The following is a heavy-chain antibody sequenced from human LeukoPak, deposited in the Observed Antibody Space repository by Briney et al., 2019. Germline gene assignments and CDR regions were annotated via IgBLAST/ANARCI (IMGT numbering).Heavy chain of an antibody. D-gene: IGHD6-13*01. CDR2: ISAYNGNT. Sequence: GASAKVSCKASGYTFTSYGISWVRQAPGQGLEWMGWISAYNGNTNYAQKLQGRVTMTTDTSTSTAYMELRSLRSDDTAVYYCASAIAAAGFDYWGQGTLVTVSS. CDR3: ASAIAAAGFDY. CDR1: GYTFTSYG. V-gene: IGHV1-18*01. J-gene: IGHJ4*02.